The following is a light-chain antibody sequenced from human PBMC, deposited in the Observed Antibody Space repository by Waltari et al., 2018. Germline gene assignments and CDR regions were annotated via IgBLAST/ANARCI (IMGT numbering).Light chain of an antibody. Sequence: QSALTQPASVSGSPGQSITIPCRGTCRAAGASESASSHQHHPDKAPQLIIYDVTNRPSGVSDRFSASESANTASLTISRLQPEDEGDYFCSSQTLDGLILFGGGTRLTVL. CDR2: DVT. V-gene: IGLV2-14*03. CDR3: SSQTLDGLIL. J-gene: IGLJ3*02. CDR1: CRAAGASES.